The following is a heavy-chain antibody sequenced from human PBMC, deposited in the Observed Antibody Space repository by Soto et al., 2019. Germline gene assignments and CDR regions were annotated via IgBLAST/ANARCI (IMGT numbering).Heavy chain of an antibody. D-gene: IGHD6-6*01. V-gene: IGHV3-33*01. Sequence: QVQLVESGGGVVQPGRSLRPPFAGFGFTFGSFAIHWVPQAPGKGRGGGEVIWYDGSNKYYADSVKGRFTISRDNSKNTLYLQMNSLRAEDTAVYYCARGWFSSSSVGNWFDPWGQGTLVTVSS. CDR2: IWYDGSNK. J-gene: IGHJ5*02. CDR3: ARGWFSSSSVGNWFDP. CDR1: GFTFGSFA.